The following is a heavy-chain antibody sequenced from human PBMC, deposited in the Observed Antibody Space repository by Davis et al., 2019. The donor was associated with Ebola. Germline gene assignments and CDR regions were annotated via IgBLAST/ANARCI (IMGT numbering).Heavy chain of an antibody. CDR3: ARVLGYCSGGSCYRPGGMDV. V-gene: IGHV1-69*13. CDR2: IIPIFGTA. D-gene: IGHD2-15*01. J-gene: IGHJ6*02. Sequence: SVKVSCKASGGTFSSYAISWVRQAPGQGLEWMGGIIPIFGTANYAQKFQGRVTITADESTSTAYMELSSLRSEDTAVYYCARVLGYCSGGSCYRPGGMDVWGQGTTVTVSS. CDR1: GGTFSSYA.